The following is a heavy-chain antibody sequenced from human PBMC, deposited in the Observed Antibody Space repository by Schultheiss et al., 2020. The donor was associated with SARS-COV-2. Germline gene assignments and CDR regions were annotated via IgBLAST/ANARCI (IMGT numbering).Heavy chain of an antibody. Sequence: SVKVSCKASGGTFSSYAISWVRQAPGQGLEWMGGIIPIFGTANYAQKFQGRVTMTRDTSFSTAYMELSRLRSDDTAVYYCARDRYDFWSGYVSYWYFDLWGRGTLVTVSS. CDR1: GGTFSSYA. CDR3: ARDRYDFWSGYVSYWYFDL. D-gene: IGHD3-3*01. J-gene: IGHJ2*01. V-gene: IGHV1-69*05. CDR2: IIPIFGTA.